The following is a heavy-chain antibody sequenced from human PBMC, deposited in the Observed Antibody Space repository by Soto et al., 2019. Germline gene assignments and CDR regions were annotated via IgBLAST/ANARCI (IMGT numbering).Heavy chain of an antibody. CDR3: ARGLGSSFYYMDV. CDR2: INPNSGGT. CDR1: GYTFTGYY. D-gene: IGHD6-13*01. Sequence: ASVTVSCKASGYTFTGYYMHWVRQAPGQGLEWMGWINPNSGGTNYAQKFQGWVTMTRDTSISTAYMELSRLRSDDTAVDYCARGLGSSFYYMDVWGKGTTVTVSS. J-gene: IGHJ6*03. V-gene: IGHV1-2*04.